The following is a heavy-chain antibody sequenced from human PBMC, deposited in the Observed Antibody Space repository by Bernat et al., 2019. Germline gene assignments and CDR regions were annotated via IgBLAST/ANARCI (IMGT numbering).Heavy chain of an antibody. CDR1: GFTFSSYA. CDR2: ISYDGSNK. D-gene: IGHD7-27*01. V-gene: IGHV3-30-3*01. J-gene: IGHJ2*01. CDR3: ARGPTGESNWYLDL. Sequence: QVQMVESGGGVVQPGRSLTLSCAVSGFTFSSYAMHWVRQAPGKGLEWVAVISYDGSNKYYADSVKGRFTISRDNSKNTLYLQMNSLRAEDTAVYYCARGPTGESNWYLDLWGRGTLVTVSS.